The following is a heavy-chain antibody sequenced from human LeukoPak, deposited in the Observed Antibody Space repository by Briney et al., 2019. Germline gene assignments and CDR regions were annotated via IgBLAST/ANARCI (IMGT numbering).Heavy chain of an antibody. CDR2: INHSEST. CDR1: GGSFSGYY. CDR3: AVNSGYDNYYYYGMDV. V-gene: IGHV4-34*01. J-gene: IGHJ6*02. D-gene: IGHD5-12*01. Sequence: SETLSLTCAVYGGSFSGYYWSWIRQPPGKGLEWIGEINHSESTNYNPSLKTRVTISVDTSKNQFSLKLSSVTAADTAVYYCAVNSGYDNYYYYGMDVWGQGTTVTVSS.